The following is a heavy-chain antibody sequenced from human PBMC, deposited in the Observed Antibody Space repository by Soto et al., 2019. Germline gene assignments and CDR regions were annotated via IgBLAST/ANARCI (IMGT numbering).Heavy chain of an antibody. J-gene: IGHJ4*02. CDR2: IWYDGSNK. Sequence: QVQLVESGGGVVQPGRSLRLSCAASGFTFSSYGMHWVRQAPGKGLEWVAVIWYDGSNKYYADSVKGRFTISRDNSKNTLYRQMNSLRAEDTAVYYCARDRGDSSSWYAFDYWGQGTLVTVSS. CDR3: ARDRGDSSSWYAFDY. V-gene: IGHV3-33*01. D-gene: IGHD6-13*01. CDR1: GFTFSSYG.